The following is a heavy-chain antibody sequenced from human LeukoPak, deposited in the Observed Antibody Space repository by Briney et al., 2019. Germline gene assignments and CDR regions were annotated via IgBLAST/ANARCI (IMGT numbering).Heavy chain of an antibody. J-gene: IGHJ6*04. V-gene: IGHV3-30*02. Sequence: GGSLRLSCAASGFTFSTYGMHWVRQAPGKGLEWVAFILYDGSNEYYADSVKGRFTISRDNSKNTLYLQMNSLRAEDTAVYYCASRDLYDREMEVWGKGTTVTISS. CDR2: ILYDGSNE. D-gene: IGHD3-22*01. CDR1: GFTFSTYG. CDR3: ASRDLYDREMEV.